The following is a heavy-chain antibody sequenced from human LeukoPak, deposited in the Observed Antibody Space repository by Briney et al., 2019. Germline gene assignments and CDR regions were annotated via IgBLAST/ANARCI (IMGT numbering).Heavy chain of an antibody. Sequence: SVEVSCKASGGTFSSYAISWVRQAPGQGLEWMGGIIPIFGTANYAQKFQGRVTITADESTSTAYMELSSLRPEDTAVYYCARDRVEGQYGAFHIWVQGTMVTVSS. V-gene: IGHV1-69*13. D-gene: IGHD1-1*01. CDR2: IIPIFGTA. J-gene: IGHJ3*02. CDR1: GGTFSSYA. CDR3: ARDRVEGQYGAFHI.